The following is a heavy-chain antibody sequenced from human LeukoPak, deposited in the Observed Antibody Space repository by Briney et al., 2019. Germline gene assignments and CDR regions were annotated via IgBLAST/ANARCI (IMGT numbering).Heavy chain of an antibody. J-gene: IGHJ5*02. CDR1: GYTFTGYS. Sequence: ASVMVSCKASGYTFTGYSIHWVRQAPGQGLEWMGCINPNSGDTNYPQKFQDRVTLSRDTSISTAYMELTDLRSDDTAMYYCARPNGDYYNWFDPWGQGTLVTASS. CDR3: ARPNGDYYNWFDP. V-gene: IGHV1-2*02. CDR2: INPNSGDT. D-gene: IGHD2-21*02.